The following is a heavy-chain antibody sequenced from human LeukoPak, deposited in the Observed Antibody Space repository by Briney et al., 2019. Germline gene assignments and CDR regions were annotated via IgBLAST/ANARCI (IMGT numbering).Heavy chain of an antibody. CDR1: GFTFSSYA. J-gene: IGHJ4*02. D-gene: IGHD5-24*01. CDR3: AKDPRVGSRVATPCH. V-gene: IGHV3-23*01. Sequence: GGSLRPSCAASGFTFSSYAMSWVRQAPGKGLEWVSAISGSGGSTYYADSVKGRFTISRDNSKSTLFLQMNSLRAEDTAVYYCAKDPRVGSRVATPCHWGQGTLVTVSS. CDR2: ISGSGGST.